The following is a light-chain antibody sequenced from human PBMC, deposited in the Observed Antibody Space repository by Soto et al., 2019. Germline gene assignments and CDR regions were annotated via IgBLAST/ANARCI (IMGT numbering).Light chain of an antibody. CDR2: AAS. Sequence: DIQMTQSPSSVSASVGDRVTITCRASQGINTWLAWYQQRPGKAPNLLIYAASSLQSGVPSRFSGSGSGTDFTLTISSLQPEDSATYYCQQTNNFPLTFGKGTKVEIK. J-gene: IGKJ1*01. V-gene: IGKV1-12*01. CDR3: QQTNNFPLT. CDR1: QGINTW.